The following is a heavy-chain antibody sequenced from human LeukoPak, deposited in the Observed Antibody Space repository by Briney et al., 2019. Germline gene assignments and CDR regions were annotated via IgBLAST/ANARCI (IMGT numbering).Heavy chain of an antibody. CDR2: ISGSGGST. V-gene: IGHV3-23*01. CDR3: AKDNYIVVVVAATGVDY. CDR1: GFTFSSYA. J-gene: IGHJ4*02. D-gene: IGHD2-15*01. Sequence: GGSLRLSCAASGFTFSSYAMSWVRQAPGKGLEWVSAISGSGGSTYYADSVKGRFTISRDNSKNTLYLQMNSLRAEDTAVYYCAKDNYIVVVVAATGVDYWGQGTLVTVSS.